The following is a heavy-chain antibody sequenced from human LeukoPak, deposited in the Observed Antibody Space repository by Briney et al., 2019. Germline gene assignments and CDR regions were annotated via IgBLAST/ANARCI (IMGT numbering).Heavy chain of an antibody. CDR1: GFTFSSYG. D-gene: IGHD3-10*01. CDR2: ISSSSSYI. CDR3: ARWDYYGSGSYHNWFDP. J-gene: IGHJ5*02. Sequence: GGSLRLSCAASGFTFSSYGMNWVRQAPGKGLEWVSSISSSSSYIYYADSVKGRFTISRDNAKNSLYLQMNSLRAEDTAVYYCARWDYYGSGSYHNWFDPWGQGTLVTASS. V-gene: IGHV3-21*01.